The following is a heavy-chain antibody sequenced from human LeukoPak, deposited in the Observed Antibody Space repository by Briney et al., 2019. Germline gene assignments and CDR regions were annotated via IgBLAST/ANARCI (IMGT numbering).Heavy chain of an antibody. V-gene: IGHV3-7*01. J-gene: IGHJ6*03. CDR1: GFTFSSYW. CDR3: AKGAFRDQVQGYYYMDV. Sequence: GGSLRLSCAASGFTFSSYWMSWVRQAPGKGLEWVANIKQDGSEKYYVDSVKGRFIISRDNARNSLYLQMNSLRAEDTAVYYCAKGAFRDQVQGYYYMDVWGKGTTVTVSS. D-gene: IGHD3-10*01. CDR2: IKQDGSEK.